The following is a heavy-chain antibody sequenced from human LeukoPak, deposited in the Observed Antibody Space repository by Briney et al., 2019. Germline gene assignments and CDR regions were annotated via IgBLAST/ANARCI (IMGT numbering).Heavy chain of an antibody. CDR3: ARDGGYCGGDCYFY. D-gene: IGHD2-21*02. V-gene: IGHV4-59*01. CDR1: GSPISNYY. Sequence: PSETLSLTCTVSGSPISNYYWSWIRQPPGKGLEWIGYIYYSGSTNYNPSLKSRVTISVDTSKNQFSLRLSSVTAADTAVYYCARDGGYCGGDCYFYWGQGTLVTVSS. J-gene: IGHJ4*02. CDR2: IYYSGST.